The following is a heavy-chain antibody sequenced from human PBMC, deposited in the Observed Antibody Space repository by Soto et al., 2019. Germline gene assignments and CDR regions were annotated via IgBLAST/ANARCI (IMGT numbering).Heavy chain of an antibody. D-gene: IGHD2-15*01. CDR1: GGTFSNSP. Sequence: ASVKVSCKSSGGTFSNSPISWLRQAPGQGLEWMGGVIPLFRTANYAQKFQGRVTITADESTNTAYMELSSLRSGDTAIYYCARSRFVVGVTEDYYGMDVWGKGTTVTVSS. CDR3: ARSRFVVGVTEDYYGMDV. V-gene: IGHV1-69*13. CDR2: VIPLFRTA. J-gene: IGHJ6*04.